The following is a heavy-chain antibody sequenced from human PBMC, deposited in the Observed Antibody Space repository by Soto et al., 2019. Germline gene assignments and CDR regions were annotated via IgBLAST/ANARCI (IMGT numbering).Heavy chain of an antibody. D-gene: IGHD3-10*01. J-gene: IGHJ3*02. V-gene: IGHV4-59*01. CDR2: IYYSGST. CDR3: ARGPTTYYYGSGSQNRYAFDI. Sequence: QVQLQESGPGLVKPSETLSLTCTVSGGSISSYYWSWIRQPPGKGLEWIGYIYYSGSTNYNPSLKSRVTISVDTSKNQFSLKLSSVTAADTAVYYCARGPTTYYYGSGSQNRYAFDIWGQGTMVTVSS. CDR1: GGSISSYY.